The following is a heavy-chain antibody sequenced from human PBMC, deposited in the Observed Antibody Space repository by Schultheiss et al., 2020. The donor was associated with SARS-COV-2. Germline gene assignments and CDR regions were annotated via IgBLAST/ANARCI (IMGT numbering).Heavy chain of an antibody. CDR1: GGSISSGGYY. J-gene: IGHJ4*02. CDR2: IYYSVNS. V-gene: IGHV4-61*08. Sequence: SETLSLTCSVSGGSISSGGYYWSWIRQPPGKGLEWIGYIYYSVNSWYNPSLKSRVTISGDASKNQFSLTLNSVTAADTAVYYCARRRQDTNAYSYFDSWGQGTLVTVSS. CDR3: ARRRQDTNAYSYFDS. D-gene: IGHD4-11*01.